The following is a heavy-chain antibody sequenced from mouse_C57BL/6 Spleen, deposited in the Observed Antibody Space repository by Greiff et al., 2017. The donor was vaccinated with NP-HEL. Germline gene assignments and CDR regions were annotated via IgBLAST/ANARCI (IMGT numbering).Heavy chain of an antibody. CDR2: IDPETGGT. J-gene: IGHJ4*01. CDR3: TRWELGYAMDY. V-gene: IGHV1-15*01. CDR1: GYTFTDYE. D-gene: IGHD4-1*01. Sequence: QVQLQQSGAELVRPGASVTLSCKASGYTFTDYEMHWVKQTPVHGLEWIGAIDPETGGTAYNQKFKGKAILTADKSSSTAYMELRSLTSEDSAVYYCTRWELGYAMDYWGQGTSVTVAS.